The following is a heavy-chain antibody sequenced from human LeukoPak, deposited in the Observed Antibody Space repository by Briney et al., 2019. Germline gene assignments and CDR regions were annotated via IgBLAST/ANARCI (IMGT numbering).Heavy chain of an antibody. CDR1: GYTSTSYY. CDR3: ARDAHSGGLVGATHFDY. D-gene: IGHD1-26*01. V-gene: IGHV1-46*01. Sequence: RASVKVSCKASGYTSTSYYIHWVRQAPGQGLEWMGIINPSGGSTSYAQKFQGRVTMTRDTSTSTIYMELSSLRSEDTAVYYCARDAHSGGLVGATHFDYWGQGTLVTVSS. J-gene: IGHJ4*02. CDR2: INPSGGST.